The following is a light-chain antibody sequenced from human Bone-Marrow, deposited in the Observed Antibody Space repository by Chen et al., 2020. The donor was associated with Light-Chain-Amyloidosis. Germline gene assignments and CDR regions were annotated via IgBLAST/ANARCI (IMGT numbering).Light chain of an antibody. CDR1: SGSLASNY. CDR2: EDN. V-gene: IGLV6-57*02. Sequence: VILSQPHSVPQSPAKTATISRTGSSGSLASNYLQRYLQRPGSAPTIVIYEDNQRPSGVPDRFSGSIDSSSNSASLTISGLKTEDEADYYCQSYDSGIASVIVGGGTKLTVL. J-gene: IGLJ2*01. CDR3: QSYDSGIASVI.